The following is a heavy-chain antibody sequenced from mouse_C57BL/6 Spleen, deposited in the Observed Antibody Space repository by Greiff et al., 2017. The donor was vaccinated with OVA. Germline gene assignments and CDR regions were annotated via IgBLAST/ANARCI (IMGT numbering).Heavy chain of an antibody. Sequence: QVQLQQPGAELVRPGSSVKLSCKASGYTFTSYWMHWVKQRPIQGLEWIGNIDPSDSETPYNQKFKDKATLTVDKSSSTAYMQLSSLTSEDSAVYYCARGGLYYGNYWYLDVWGTGTTVTVSS. CDR2: IDPSDSET. D-gene: IGHD2-1*01. CDR3: ARGGLYYGNYWYLDV. CDR1: GYTFTSYW. V-gene: IGHV1-52*01. J-gene: IGHJ1*03.